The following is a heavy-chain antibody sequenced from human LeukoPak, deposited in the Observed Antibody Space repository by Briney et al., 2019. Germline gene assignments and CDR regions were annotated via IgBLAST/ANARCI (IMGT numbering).Heavy chain of an antibody. D-gene: IGHD4-17*01. CDR3: ARRSPLAVTTRYYYYYMDV. V-gene: IGHV3-21*05. CDR2: ISETSSFM. Sequence: SGGSLRLSCAASGFTFSSYSMNWVRQAPGKGLEWISCISETSSFMYYADSVKGRFTISRDNAKNSLYLQMNSLRAEDTAVYYCARRSPLAVTTRYYYYYMDVWGKGTTVTISS. J-gene: IGHJ6*03. CDR1: GFTFSSYS.